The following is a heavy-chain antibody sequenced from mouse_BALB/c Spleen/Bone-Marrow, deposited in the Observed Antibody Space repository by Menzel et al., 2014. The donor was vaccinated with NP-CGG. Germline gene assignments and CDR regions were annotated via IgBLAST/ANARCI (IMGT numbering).Heavy chain of an antibody. Sequence: QGQLKQSGAELVKPGASVKLSCKASGYTFTNYDINWVRQRPEQGLEWIGWIFPGNGSTNYNEKFKGKATLTTDKSSSTAYMQLSRLTSEDSAVYFCARSNSISTATDYWGQGTTLTVSS. CDR3: ARSNSISTATDY. CDR1: GYTFTNYD. J-gene: IGHJ2*01. V-gene: IGHV1-77*01. D-gene: IGHD1-2*01. CDR2: IFPGNGST.